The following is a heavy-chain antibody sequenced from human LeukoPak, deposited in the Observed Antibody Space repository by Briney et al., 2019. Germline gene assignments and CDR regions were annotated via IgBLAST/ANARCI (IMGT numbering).Heavy chain of an antibody. CDR3: ARDDGSGWSYFDY. CDR2: ISYDGSNK. CDR1: GFTFSSYA. D-gene: IGHD6-19*01. J-gene: IGHJ4*02. Sequence: GESLRLSCAASGFTFSSYAMHWVRQAPGKGLEWVAVISYDGSNKYYADSVKGRFTISRDNSKNTLYLQMNSLRAEDTAVYYCARDDGSGWSYFDYWGQGTLVTVSS. V-gene: IGHV3-30-3*01.